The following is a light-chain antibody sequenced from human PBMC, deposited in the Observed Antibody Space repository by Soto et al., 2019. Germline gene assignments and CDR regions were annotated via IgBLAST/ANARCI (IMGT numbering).Light chain of an antibody. V-gene: IGKV1-27*01. CDR2: AAS. J-gene: IGKJ4*01. CDR3: QKCKVAHFT. CDR1: QDIGNF. Sequence: DIQMTQSPSSVSASGGDRLTISCRASQDIGNFLAWYQQKPGKVPKLLIYAASTLQSGVPSRFIGSGSGTDFTLTISSLQHEDVANHYCQKCKVAHFTFGGGTKVDIK.